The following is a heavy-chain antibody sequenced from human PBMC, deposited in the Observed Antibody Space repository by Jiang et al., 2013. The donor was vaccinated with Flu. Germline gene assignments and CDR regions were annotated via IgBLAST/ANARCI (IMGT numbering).Heavy chain of an antibody. V-gene: IGHV2-5*01. CDR1: GFSLSTSGVG. J-gene: IGHJ4*02. CDR3: AHIGYYESSGYYYPLWYFDY. D-gene: IGHD3-22*01. CDR2: IYWNDDK. Sequence: KPTQTLTLTCTFSGFSLSTSGVGVGWIRQPPGKALEWLALIYWNDDKRYSPSLKSRLTITKDTSKNQVVLTMTNMDPVDTATYYCAHIGYYESSGYYYPLWYFDYWGQGTLVTVSS.